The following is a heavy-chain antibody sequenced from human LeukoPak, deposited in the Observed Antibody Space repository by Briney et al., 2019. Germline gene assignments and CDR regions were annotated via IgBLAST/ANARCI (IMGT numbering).Heavy chain of an antibody. J-gene: IGHJ4*02. Sequence: ASVKVSCKASGYSFTGYFIHWVRQAPGQGLEWMGCIDPNSGDTKYAQKFQGRVSMPRDTSTRTAYMELSRLISDDTAVYFCARSGSTGYSLDYWGQGTLVTVSS. CDR2: IDPNSGDT. CDR3: ARSGSTGYSLDY. CDR1: GYSFTGYF. D-gene: IGHD3-22*01. V-gene: IGHV1-2*02.